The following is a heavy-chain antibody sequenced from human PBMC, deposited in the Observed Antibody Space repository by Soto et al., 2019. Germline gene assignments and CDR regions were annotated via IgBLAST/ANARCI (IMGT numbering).Heavy chain of an antibody. CDR2: IYHSGST. D-gene: IGHD3-22*01. V-gene: IGHV4-4*02. CDR1: SGSISSSNW. CDR3: ARQIYDSSGYYYDY. J-gene: IGHJ4*02. Sequence: SETLSLTCAASSGSISSSNWWSWVRQPPGKGLEWIGEIYHSGSTNYNPSLKRRVTISVDKSKSQLFLKLSSVTAPDTAVYYCARQIYDSSGYYYDYWGQGTLVTVSS.